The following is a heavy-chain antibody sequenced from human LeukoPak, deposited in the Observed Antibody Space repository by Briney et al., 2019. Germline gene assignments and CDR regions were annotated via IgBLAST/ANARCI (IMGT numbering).Heavy chain of an antibody. CDR3: ARDVSYGSAPNWFDP. CDR1: RGTFSSYA. V-gene: IGHV1-69*01. Sequence: SVKVSCKASRGTFSSYAISWVRRAPGQGLEWMGGIIPSFGTANYAQKFQGRVTITADESTSTAYMELSSLRSEDTAVYYCARDVSYGSAPNWFDPWGQGTLVTVSS. J-gene: IGHJ5*02. CDR2: IIPSFGTA. D-gene: IGHD3-10*01.